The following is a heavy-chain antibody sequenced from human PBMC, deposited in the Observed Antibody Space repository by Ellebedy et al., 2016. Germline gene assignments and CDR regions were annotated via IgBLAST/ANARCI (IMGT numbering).Heavy chain of an antibody. CDR1: GFIFSTYA. CDR3: AKDSSYDSSGYYIDY. J-gene: IGHJ4*02. D-gene: IGHD3-22*01. CDR2: ISGSGGST. V-gene: IGHV3-23*01. Sequence: GESLKISXAASGFIFSTYAMSWVRQAPGKGLEWVSAISGSGGSTYYADSVKGRFTISRDNSKNTLYLQMNSLRAEDTAVYYCAKDSSYDSSGYYIDYWGQGTLVTVSS.